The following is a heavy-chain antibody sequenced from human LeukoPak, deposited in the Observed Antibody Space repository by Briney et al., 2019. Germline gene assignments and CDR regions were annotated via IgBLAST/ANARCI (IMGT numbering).Heavy chain of an antibody. CDR2: IYSSGTS. CDR3: ARVPGGVFDF. CDR1: GGSISGYY. D-gene: IGHD3-10*01. V-gene: IGHV4-4*08. Sequence: PSETLSLTCSVSGGSISGYYWSWIRQPPGKGLEWLAYIYSSGTSNSNPSLMSRVTISVETSKNQFSLKLSSVTAADTAVYYCARVPGGVFDFWGQGALVTVSS. J-gene: IGHJ4*02.